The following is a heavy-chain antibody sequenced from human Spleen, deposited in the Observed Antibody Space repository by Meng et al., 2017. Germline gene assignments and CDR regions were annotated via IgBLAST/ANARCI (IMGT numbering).Heavy chain of an antibody. Sequence: VQLHQLGAGMLKPSETLSLTCFVSGGSFSDYYWSWIRQPPGKGLEWIGEINHSGSTNYNPSLESRATISVDTSQNNLSLKLSSVTAADSAVYYCARGPTTMAHDFDYWGQGTLVTVSS. CDR2: INHSGST. D-gene: IGHD4-11*01. CDR1: GGSFSDYY. J-gene: IGHJ4*02. CDR3: ARGPTTMAHDFDY. V-gene: IGHV4-34*01.